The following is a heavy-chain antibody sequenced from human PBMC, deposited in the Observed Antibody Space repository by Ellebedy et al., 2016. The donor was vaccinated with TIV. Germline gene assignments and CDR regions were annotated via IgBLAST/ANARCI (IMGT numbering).Heavy chain of an antibody. J-gene: IGHJ4*02. CDR1: GYTFTSYD. CDR2: MNPSIGNT. CDR3: ARGAGSGYYTEFDY. V-gene: IGHV1-8*01. Sequence: ASVKVSXKASGYTFTSYDINWVRQATGQGLEWMGWMNPSIGNTGYAQKFQGRVTMTRNTSISTASMELSSLRSEDTAIYYCARGAGSGYYTEFDYWGQGTLVTVSS. D-gene: IGHD3-3*01.